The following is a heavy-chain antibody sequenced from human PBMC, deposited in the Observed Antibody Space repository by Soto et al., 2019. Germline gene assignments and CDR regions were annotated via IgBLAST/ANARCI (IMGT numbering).Heavy chain of an antibody. V-gene: IGHV3-11*01. Sequence: QVQLVESGGGLVKPGGSLRLSCAASGFTFSDYYMSWIRQAPGKGLEWVSYISSSGSTIYYADSVKGRFTISRDNAKNSLYLQMNSLRAEDTAVYYCARDWMRGYSGYDYGSGWFDPWGQGTLVTVSS. CDR1: GFTFSDYY. D-gene: IGHD5-12*01. J-gene: IGHJ5*02. CDR2: ISSSGSTI. CDR3: ARDWMRGYSGYDYGSGWFDP.